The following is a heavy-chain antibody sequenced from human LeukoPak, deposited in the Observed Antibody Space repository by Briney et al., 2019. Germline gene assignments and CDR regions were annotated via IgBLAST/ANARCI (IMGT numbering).Heavy chain of an antibody. CDR3: TRVGSSWTKPFYFDY. J-gene: IGHJ4*02. V-gene: IGHV4-34*01. CDR2: INHSGST. Sequence: PSETLSLTCAAYGGSFSGYYWSWIRQPPGKGLEWIGEINHSGSTNYISSLKSRVTISVDTSKNQFSLKLSSVTAADTAVYYCTRVGSSWTKPFYFDYWGQGTLATVSS. D-gene: IGHD6-13*01. CDR1: GGSFSGYY.